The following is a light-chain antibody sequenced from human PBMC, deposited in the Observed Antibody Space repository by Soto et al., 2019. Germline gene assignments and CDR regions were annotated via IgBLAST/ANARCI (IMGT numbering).Light chain of an antibody. CDR2: GVT. J-gene: IGLJ1*01. CDR1: SSDVGGYNY. Sequence: QSALTQPASVSGSPGQSITISCTGTSSDVGGYNYVYWYQQHPGIAPKLLIYGVTNRPSGVSTRFSGSKSGNTASLTISGLQAEDEADHHCSSYTSASTLLYLFGTGTKLTVL. V-gene: IGLV2-14*01. CDR3: SSYTSASTLLYL.